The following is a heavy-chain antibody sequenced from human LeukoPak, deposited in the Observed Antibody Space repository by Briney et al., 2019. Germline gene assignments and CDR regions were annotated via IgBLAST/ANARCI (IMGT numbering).Heavy chain of an antibody. J-gene: IGHJ5*02. D-gene: IGHD2-15*01. CDR1: GYTFTSYD. V-gene: IGHV1-8*01. CDR2: MNPNSGNT. Sequence: ASVKVSCKASGYTFTSYDINWVRQATGQGLEWMGWMNPNSGNTGYAQKFQGRVTMTRNTSISTAYMQLSSLRSEDTAVYYCASLGRGEYCCGCSCGNWFDPWGQGTLVTVSS. CDR3: ASLGRGEYCCGCSCGNWFDP.